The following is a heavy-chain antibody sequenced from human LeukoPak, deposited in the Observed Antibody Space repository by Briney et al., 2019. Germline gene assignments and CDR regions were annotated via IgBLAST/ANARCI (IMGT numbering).Heavy chain of an antibody. J-gene: IGHJ4*02. D-gene: IGHD6-6*01. CDR3: ARDGSSSTPFDY. Sequence: ASVKVSCKASGYTFTSYGISWVRQAPGQGLEWMGWISAYNGNTNYAQKLQGRVTMTTDTSTSTAYIELRSLRSDDTAVYYCARDGSSSTPFDYWGQGTLVTVSS. CDR1: GYTFTSYG. V-gene: IGHV1-18*01. CDR2: ISAYNGNT.